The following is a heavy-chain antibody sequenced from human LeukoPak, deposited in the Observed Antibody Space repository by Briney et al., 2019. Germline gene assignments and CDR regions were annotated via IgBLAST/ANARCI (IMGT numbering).Heavy chain of an antibody. Sequence: GGSLRLSCAASGFTFSSYGMHWVRQAPGKGLEWVAVIWDDGSNKYYADSVKGRFTISRDNSKNTLYLQMNSLRDEDTAVYYCAKDHPDYSNALGYWGQGTPVTVSS. CDR1: GFTFSSYG. V-gene: IGHV3-33*06. CDR2: IWDDGSNK. D-gene: IGHD4-11*01. CDR3: AKDHPDYSNALGY. J-gene: IGHJ4*02.